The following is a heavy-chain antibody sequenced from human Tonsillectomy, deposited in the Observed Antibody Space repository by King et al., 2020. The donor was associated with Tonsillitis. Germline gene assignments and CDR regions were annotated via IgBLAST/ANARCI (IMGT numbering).Heavy chain of an antibody. CDR3: ARDQSPGDSSGYLNY. CDR2: ISYGGSNK. J-gene: IGHJ4*02. CDR1: GFTFSSYA. Sequence: VQLVESGGGVVQPGRSLRLSCAASGFTFSSYAMHWVRQAPGKGLEWVAVISYGGSNKYYADSVRGRVTISRKNSKNTLYLQMNSLRPEDTAIYYCARDQSPGDSSGYLNYWGQGTLVTVSS. V-gene: IGHV3-30-3*01. D-gene: IGHD3-22*01.